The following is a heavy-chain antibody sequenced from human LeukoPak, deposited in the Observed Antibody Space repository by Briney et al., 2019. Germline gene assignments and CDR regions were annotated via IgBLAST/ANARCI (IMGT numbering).Heavy chain of an antibody. D-gene: IGHD6-19*01. CDR3: ARDLSSGWYYFDY. Sequence: SVKVSCKASGGTFSSYAISWVRQAPGQGLEWMGGIISIFGTANYAQKFQGRVTITADKSTSTAYMELSSLRSEDTAVYYCARDLSSGWYYFDYWGQGTLVTVSS. CDR2: IISIFGTA. J-gene: IGHJ4*02. CDR1: GGTFSSYA. V-gene: IGHV1-69*06.